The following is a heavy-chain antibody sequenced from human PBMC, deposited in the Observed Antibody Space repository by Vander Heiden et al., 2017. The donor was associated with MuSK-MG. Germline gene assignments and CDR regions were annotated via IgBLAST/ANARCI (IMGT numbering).Heavy chain of an antibody. CDR3: ARHFAFGATYRWFDP. Sequence: QLQLQESGPGLVKPSETLSLTCTVSGGSISSSSYYWGWIRQPPGKGLEWFGSIYYSASTYYNPSLKSRVTISVDTSKNQFSLKLSSVTAADTAVYYCARHFAFGATYRWFDPWGQGTLVTVSS. D-gene: IGHD3-16*02. V-gene: IGHV4-39*01. CDR1: GGSISSSSYY. J-gene: IGHJ5*02. CDR2: IYYSAST.